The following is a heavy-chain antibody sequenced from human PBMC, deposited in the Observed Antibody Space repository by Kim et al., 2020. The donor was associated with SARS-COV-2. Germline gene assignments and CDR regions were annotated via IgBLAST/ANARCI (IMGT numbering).Heavy chain of an antibody. CDR1: GGSFSGYY. CDR3: ARERITMVRGVKAPYYYYGMDV. CDR2: INHSGST. V-gene: IGHV4-34*01. Sequence: SETLSLTCAVYGGSFSGYYWSWIRQPPGKGLEWIGEINHSGSTNYNPSLKSRVTISVDTSKNQFSLKLSSVTAADTAVYYCARERITMVRGVKAPYYYYGMDVWGQGTTVTVSS. D-gene: IGHD3-10*01. J-gene: IGHJ6*02.